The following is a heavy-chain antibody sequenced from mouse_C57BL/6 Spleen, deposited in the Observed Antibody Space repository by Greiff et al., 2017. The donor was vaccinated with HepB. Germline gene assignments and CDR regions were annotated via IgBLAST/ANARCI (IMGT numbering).Heavy chain of an antibody. CDR3: TSGYSLY. D-gene: IGHD1-1*01. CDR1: GFNIKDYY. V-gene: IGHV14-1*01. J-gene: IGHJ2*01. Sequence: LVESGTELVRPGASVKLSCTASGFNIKDYYLHWVKQRPEQGLEWIGRIDPEDGDTEYAPKFQGKATVTADTFSNTAYLQFSSLTSEDTAVYYCTSGYSLYWGQGTTLTVSS. CDR2: IDPEDGDT.